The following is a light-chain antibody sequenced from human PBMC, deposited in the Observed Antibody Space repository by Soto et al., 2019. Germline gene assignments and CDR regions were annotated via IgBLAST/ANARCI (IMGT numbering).Light chain of an antibody. CDR1: STDVGAYNL. CDR3: FPHTTSGTYV. CDR2: ETN. J-gene: IGLJ1*01. V-gene: IGLV2-23*01. Sequence: QSALTQPASVSGSPGQSITISCTGTSTDVGAYNLVSWYQQHPGKAPKLLISETNTRPSGISYRFSTSKSDNTASLTISGLQAEDEADYYCFPHTTSGTYVFGIGTKVTVL.